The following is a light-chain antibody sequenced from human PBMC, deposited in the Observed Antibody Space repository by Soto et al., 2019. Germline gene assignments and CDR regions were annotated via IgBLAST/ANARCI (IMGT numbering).Light chain of an antibody. CDR1: QSVSSN. CDR2: GAS. CDR3: QQAGT. Sequence: EIVMTQSPATLSVSPGERATLSCRASQSVSSNLAWYQQKPGQAPRLLIYGASTRATGIPGRFSGGGSGTEFTLTISSLQSEDFAVYYCQQAGTFGPGTKVDIK. J-gene: IGKJ3*01. V-gene: IGKV3-15*01.